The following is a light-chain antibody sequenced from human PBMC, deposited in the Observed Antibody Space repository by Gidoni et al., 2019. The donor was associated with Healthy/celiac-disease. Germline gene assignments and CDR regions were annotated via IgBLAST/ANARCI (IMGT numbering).Light chain of an antibody. J-gene: IGKJ4*01. CDR2: DAS. V-gene: IGKV3-11*01. CDR1: QSVRSY. CDR3: QQRSNWQLT. Sequence: IVLTQSPATLSLSPGERATLSCMASQSVRSYLAWYQQKPGQAPRLLIYDASNRATGIPARFSGSGSGTDFTLTISSLEPEDFAVYYCQQRSNWQLTFGGGTKVEIK.